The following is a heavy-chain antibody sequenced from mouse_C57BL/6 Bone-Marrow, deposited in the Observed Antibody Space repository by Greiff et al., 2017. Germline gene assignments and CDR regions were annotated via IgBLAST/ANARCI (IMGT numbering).Heavy chain of an antibody. CDR2: FSDGASYT. J-gene: IGHJ1*03. CDR1: GFTFSSYA. Sequence: DVQLVESGGGLVKPGGSLKFSCAASGFTFSSYAMSWVRQTPEKRLEWVATFSDGASYTYYPDNVKGRFTISRDNAKNNLYLQMSHLKSEDTAMYYCAREVTYDVWGTGTTVTVSS. CDR3: AREVTYDV. V-gene: IGHV5-4*01. D-gene: IGHD2-12*01.